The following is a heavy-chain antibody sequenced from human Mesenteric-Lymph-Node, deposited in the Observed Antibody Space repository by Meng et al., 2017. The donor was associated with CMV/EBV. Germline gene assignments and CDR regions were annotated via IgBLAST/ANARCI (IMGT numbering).Heavy chain of an antibody. D-gene: IGHD3-16*01. CDR2: IYSDGNT. J-gene: IGHJ4*02. V-gene: IGHV3-53*01. CDR1: GFTVSSNY. CDR3: ARAGDYYDAGAFFFDD. Sequence: GESLKISCAASGFTVSSNYMSWVRQAPGKGLEWVSLIYSDGNTYYADSVKGRFTISRDNAKNSLHLQMDSLRVEDTAFYYCARAGDYYDAGAFFFDDWGQGTLVTVSS.